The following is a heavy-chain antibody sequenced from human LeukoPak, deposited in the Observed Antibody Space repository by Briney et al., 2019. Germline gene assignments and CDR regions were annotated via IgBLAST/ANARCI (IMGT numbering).Heavy chain of an antibody. D-gene: IGHD6-13*01. CDR2: ISYDGSNE. J-gene: IGHJ6*03. V-gene: IGHV3-30*04. CDR3: ARVPRYSSSWYILYGEYYLYYYMDV. CDR1: GFTFSSYV. Sequence: GGSLRLSCAASGFTFSSYVMHWVRQAPGKGLEWVAIISYDGSNEYYADSVKGRFTISRDNSKNTLYLQMNSLRAADTAVYYCARVPRYSSSWYILYGEYYLYYYMDVWGKGTTVTISS.